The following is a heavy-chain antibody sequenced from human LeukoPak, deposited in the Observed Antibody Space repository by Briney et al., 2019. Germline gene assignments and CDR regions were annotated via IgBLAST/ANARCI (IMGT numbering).Heavy chain of an antibody. Sequence: SETLSLTCAVYVGGFSGHSWGWIRQPPGKGLECIVEINHSGSTNYKPSLKSRVTISIYTSKNQCSLKLTSVNAADTDTYYCARRTGTTHWFDPWGQGTLVTVSS. V-gene: IGHV4-34*01. J-gene: IGHJ5*02. CDR1: VGGFSGHS. CDR2: INHSGST. CDR3: ARRTGTTHWFDP. D-gene: IGHD4-17*01.